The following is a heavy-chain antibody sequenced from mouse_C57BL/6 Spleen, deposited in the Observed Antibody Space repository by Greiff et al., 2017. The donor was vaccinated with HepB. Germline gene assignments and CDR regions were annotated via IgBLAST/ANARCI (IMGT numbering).Heavy chain of an antibody. CDR3: ARGTYGNYEGVDY. J-gene: IGHJ2*01. CDR1: GFTFSDYG. Sequence: EVKLVESGGGLVKPGGSLKLSCAASGFTFSDYGMHWVRQAPEKGLEWVAYISSGSSTIYYADTVKGRFTISRDNAKNTLFLQMTSLRSEDTAMYYCARGTYGNYEGVDYWGQGTTLTVSS. V-gene: IGHV5-17*01. D-gene: IGHD2-1*01. CDR2: ISSGSSTI.